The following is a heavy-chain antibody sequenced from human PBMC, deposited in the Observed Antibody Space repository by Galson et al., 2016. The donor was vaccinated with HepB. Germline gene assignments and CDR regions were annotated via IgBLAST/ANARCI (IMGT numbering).Heavy chain of an antibody. Sequence: SETLSLTCAVSGGSFSGYYWSWIRQPPGKGLEWIGEISHIGSTTYNPSLKSRLTISGDESRKQVSLNLTSVTAADTAMYYCARHRGFRTPYYYYGMDVWGNGSTVTVSS. D-gene: IGHD3-10*01. CDR3: ARHRGFRTPYYYYGMDV. V-gene: IGHV4-34*01. CDR1: GGSFSGYY. J-gene: IGHJ6*04. CDR2: ISHIGST.